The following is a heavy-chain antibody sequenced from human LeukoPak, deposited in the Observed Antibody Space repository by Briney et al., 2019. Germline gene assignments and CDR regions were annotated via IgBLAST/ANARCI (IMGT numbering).Heavy chain of an antibody. CDR2: INPNSGGT. CDR1: GYTFTGYY. V-gene: IGHV1-2*02. D-gene: IGHD2-2*02. Sequence: ASVKVSCKASGYTFTGYYMHWVRQAPGQGREWMGWINPNSGGTNYAQKFQGRDTMTRDTSISPDYMELSRLRSDDTAVYSCARDCSTSCYTRSYAFDIWGQGTMVTVSS. J-gene: IGHJ3*02. CDR3: ARDCSTSCYTRSYAFDI.